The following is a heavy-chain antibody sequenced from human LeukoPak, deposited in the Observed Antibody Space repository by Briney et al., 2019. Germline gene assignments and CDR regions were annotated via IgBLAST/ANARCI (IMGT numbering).Heavy chain of an antibody. J-gene: IGHJ4*02. CDR1: GFTFSDSW. CDR3: AKGGGYCSTSQCYGIHEFDR. CDR2: IKEDGGEK. V-gene: IGHV3-7*03. D-gene: IGHD2-2*01. Sequence: GGSLRLSCAATGFTFSDSWMSWVRQAPGKGLEWVANIKEDGGEKYYVNPVKGRFTISRDNFKNSLYLQMNSLRAEDTAVYYCAKGGGYCSTSQCYGIHEFDRWGQGTLVTVSS.